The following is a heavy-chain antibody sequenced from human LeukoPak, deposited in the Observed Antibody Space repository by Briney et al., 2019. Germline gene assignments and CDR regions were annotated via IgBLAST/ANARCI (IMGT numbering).Heavy chain of an antibody. CDR1: GYTFTSYG. J-gene: IGHJ4*02. CDR2: ISAYNGNT. V-gene: IGHV1-18*01. D-gene: IGHD2-15*01. Sequence: ASVKVSCKASGYTFTSYGISWVRQAPGQGIEWIGWISAYNGNTNYAQKLQCRVTMTTDTSTSTAYMELRSLRSDDTAVYYCARDRYRYCSGGSCLSYLYYFDYWGQGTLVTVSS. CDR3: ARDRYRYCSGGSCLSYLYYFDY.